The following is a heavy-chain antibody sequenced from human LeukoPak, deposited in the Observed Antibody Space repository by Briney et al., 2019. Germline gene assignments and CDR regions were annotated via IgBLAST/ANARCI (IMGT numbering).Heavy chain of an antibody. J-gene: IGHJ4*02. CDR1: GYTFTSYD. D-gene: IGHD2-15*01. V-gene: IGHV1-8*03. CDR3: ARGYCSGGSCYWQFDY. CDR2: MNPNSGNT. Sequence: ASVKVSCKASGYTFTSYDINWVRQATGQGLEWMGWMNPNSGNTGYAQKFQGRVTITRNTSISTAYMELSSLRSEDTAVYYCARGYCSGGSCYWQFDYWGQGTLVTVSS.